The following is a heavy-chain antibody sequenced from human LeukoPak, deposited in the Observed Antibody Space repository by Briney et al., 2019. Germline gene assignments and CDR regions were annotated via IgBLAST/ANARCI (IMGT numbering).Heavy chain of an antibody. CDR1: GGSITTTSFY. D-gene: IGHD6-13*01. CDR2: IYTSGST. Sequence: SETLSLTCTVSGGSITTTSFYWGWIRQPPGRGLEWIGRIYTSGSTNYNPSLKSRVTISVDTSKNQFSLKLSSVTAADTAVYYCARGPRTSSSCLDPWGQGTLVTVSS. V-gene: IGHV4-39*07. CDR3: ARGPRTSSSCLDP. J-gene: IGHJ5*02.